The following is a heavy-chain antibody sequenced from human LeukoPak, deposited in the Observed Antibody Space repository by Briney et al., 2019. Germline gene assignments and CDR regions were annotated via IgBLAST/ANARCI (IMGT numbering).Heavy chain of an antibody. CDR1: GFTLSTYA. J-gene: IGHJ4*02. V-gene: IGHV3-64*01. CDR2: ISSNGDRT. Sequence: GGSLRLSCAASGFTLSTYAMHWVRQGPGKGLEYVSSISSNGDRTYYANSVKGRCTISRDNSRNTLYLQMGSLRAEDMAVYYCARGGVNVAAAGFDSWGQGTLVTVSS. D-gene: IGHD6-13*01. CDR3: ARGGVNVAAAGFDS.